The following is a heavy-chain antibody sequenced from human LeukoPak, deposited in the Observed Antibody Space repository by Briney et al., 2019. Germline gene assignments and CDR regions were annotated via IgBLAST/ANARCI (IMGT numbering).Heavy chain of an antibody. D-gene: IGHD3-22*01. J-gene: IGHJ4*02. CDR3: ASRTYTYDSSGYYRRNYYFDY. Sequence: ASVKVSCKASGGTFSSYAISWVRQAPGQGLEWMGGIIPIFGPANYAQKFQGRVTITADKSTTTAYMELSSLRSEDTAVYYCASRTYTYDSSGYYRRNYYFDYWGQGTLVTVSS. V-gene: IGHV1-69*06. CDR2: IIPIFGPA. CDR1: GGTFSSYA.